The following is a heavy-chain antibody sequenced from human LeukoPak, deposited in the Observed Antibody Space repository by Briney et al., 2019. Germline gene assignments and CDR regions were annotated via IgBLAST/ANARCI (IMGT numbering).Heavy chain of an antibody. CDR2: INHSGST. Sequence: PPETLSLTCAVYGGSFGGYYWSWIRQPPGKGLEWIGEINHSGSTNYNPSLKSRVTISVDTSKNQFSLKLSSVTAADTAVYYCARETRPNRGYSYGYPSPYYFDYWGQGTLVTVSS. V-gene: IGHV4-34*01. CDR1: GGSFGGYY. J-gene: IGHJ4*02. CDR3: ARETRPNRGYSYGYPSPYYFDY. D-gene: IGHD5-18*01.